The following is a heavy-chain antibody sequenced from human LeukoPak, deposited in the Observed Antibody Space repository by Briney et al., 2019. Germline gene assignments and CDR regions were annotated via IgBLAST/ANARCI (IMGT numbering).Heavy chain of an antibody. CDR3: ARAASGWSFNWFDP. J-gene: IGHJ5*02. CDR2: IYYSGST. CDR1: GVSISSYY. V-gene: IGHV4-59*01. D-gene: IGHD6-19*01. Sequence: SETLSLTCTVSGVSISSYYWSWLRQPPGKGLEGVGYIYYSGSTNYNPSLKSRVTISVDTSKNQFSLKLSSVTAADTAVYYCARAASGWSFNWFDPWGQGTLVTVCS.